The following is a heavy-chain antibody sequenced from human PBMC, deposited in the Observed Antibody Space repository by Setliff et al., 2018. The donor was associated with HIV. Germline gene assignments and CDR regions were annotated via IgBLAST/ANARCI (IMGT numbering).Heavy chain of an antibody. CDR1: GYTFSSYA. CDR3: ARGGSYWGDAFDI. D-gene: IGHD1-26*01. V-gene: IGHV1-18*01. Sequence: ASVKVSCKASGYTFSSYAISWVRQAPGQGLEWMGRISTSNGYTNYAQKLQGRVTVTTDTSTSTAYMELRGLRSDDTAVYYCARGGSYWGDAFDIWGQGTMVTVSS. CDR2: ISTSNGYT. J-gene: IGHJ3*02.